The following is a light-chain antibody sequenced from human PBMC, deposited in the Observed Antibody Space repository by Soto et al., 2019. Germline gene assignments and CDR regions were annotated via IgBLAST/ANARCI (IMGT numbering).Light chain of an antibody. J-gene: IGLJ2*01. CDR1: KLGDKY. CDR2: QDS. CDR3: QXXXXSNVV. Sequence: SYELTQPPSVSVSPGQTASITCSGDKLGDKYACWYQQKPGQSPVLVIYQDSKRPSGIPERFSGSNSGNTATLTISGTQAMDEADYYCQXXXXSNVVFGGGTKVTVL. V-gene: IGLV3-1*01.